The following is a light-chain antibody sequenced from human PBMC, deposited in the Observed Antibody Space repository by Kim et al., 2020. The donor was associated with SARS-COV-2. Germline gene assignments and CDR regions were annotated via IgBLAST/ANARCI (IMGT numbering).Light chain of an antibody. V-gene: IGKV1-5*03. Sequence: ASIGDRGTITCRASQSSRSWLAWYQQKPGKAPKLLIYKASNLESGVPSRFSGSGSGTEFTLTISSLQPDDSATYYCQQYNSDLATFGQGTKVDIK. CDR1: QSSRSW. CDR2: KAS. J-gene: IGKJ1*01. CDR3: QQYNSDLAT.